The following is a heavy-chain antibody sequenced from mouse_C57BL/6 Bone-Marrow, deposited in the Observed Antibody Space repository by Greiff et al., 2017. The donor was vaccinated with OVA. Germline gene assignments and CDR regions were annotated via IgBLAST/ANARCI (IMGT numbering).Heavy chain of an antibody. CDR3: ARGGGYYSWFAY. V-gene: IGHV3-6*01. CDR2: ISYDGSN. J-gene: IGHJ3*01. D-gene: IGHD2-3*01. Sequence: EESGPGLVKPSQSLSLTCSVTGYSITSGYYWNWIRQFPGNKLEWMGYISYDGSNNYNPSLKNRISITRDTSKNQFFLKLNSVTTEDTATYYCARGGGYYSWFAYWGQGTLVTVSA. CDR1: GYSITSGYY.